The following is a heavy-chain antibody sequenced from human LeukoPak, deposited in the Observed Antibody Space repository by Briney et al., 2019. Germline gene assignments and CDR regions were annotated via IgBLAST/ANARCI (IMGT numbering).Heavy chain of an antibody. Sequence: GRSLRLSCAASGFTFSSYGMHWVRQAPGKGLEWVAVIWYDGSNKYYADSVKGRFTISRDNSMNTLYLQMNSLRAEDTAVYYCAGLACCSGGSCPTPGMDVWGQGTTVTVSS. CDR3: AGLACCSGGSCPTPGMDV. CDR2: IWYDGSNK. V-gene: IGHV3-33*01. CDR1: GFTFSSYG. D-gene: IGHD2-15*01. J-gene: IGHJ6*02.